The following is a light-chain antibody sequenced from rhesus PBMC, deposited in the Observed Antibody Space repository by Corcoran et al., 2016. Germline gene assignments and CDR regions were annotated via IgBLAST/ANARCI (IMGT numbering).Light chain of an antibody. CDR1: QSVSRH. V-gene: IGKV3-42*01. Sequence: MTQSPATLSLSPGERATLSCRASQSVSRHLAWYQTKVGRAPKLLINGASSRATGIPERFSCSVSGTEFTLTISSLEPEDVGVYYCQQDYSWPWTFGQGTKVEIK. CDR3: QQDYSWPWT. J-gene: IGKJ1*01. CDR2: GAS.